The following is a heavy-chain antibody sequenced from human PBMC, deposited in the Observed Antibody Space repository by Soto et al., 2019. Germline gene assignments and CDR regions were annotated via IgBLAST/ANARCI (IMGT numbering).Heavy chain of an antibody. CDR1: GGTFSSYT. CDR3: ARDPTNNWNYVWFDP. J-gene: IGHJ5*02. V-gene: IGHV1-69*04. D-gene: IGHD1-7*01. CDR2: IIPILGIA. Sequence: ASVKVSCKASGGTFSSYTISWVRQAPGQGPEWMGRIIPILGIANYAQKFQGRVTITADKSTSTAYMELSSLRSEDTAVYYCARDPTNNWNYVWFDPWGQGTLVTVSS.